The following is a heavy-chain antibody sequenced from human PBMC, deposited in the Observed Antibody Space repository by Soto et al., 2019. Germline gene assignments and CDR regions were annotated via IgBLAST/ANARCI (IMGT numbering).Heavy chain of an antibody. CDR2: IDPTDSYT. D-gene: IGHD2-21*02. J-gene: IGHJ2*01. CDR1: GYSFTTYW. CDR3: ARRTANPYWYFDL. V-gene: IGHV5-10-1*01. Sequence: GESLKISCQASGYSFTTYWISWVRQMPGKGLECMGRIDPTDSYTDYGPSFEGHVTMSVDRSINTAYLEWSSLKASDTAIYYCARRTANPYWYFDLWGRGTLVTVSS.